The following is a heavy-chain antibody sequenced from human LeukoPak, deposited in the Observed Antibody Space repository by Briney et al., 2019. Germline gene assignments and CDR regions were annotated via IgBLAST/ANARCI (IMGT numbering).Heavy chain of an antibody. D-gene: IGHD1-26*01. Sequence: RAGGSLRLSCAASGFIFKSYWMSWVRQAPGKGLEGVANIKQDGSEENYVDSVRGRFTISRDNAKKSLYLQMNSLRAEDTAVYYCARAGGTYYGIAFDIWGQGTMVTVSS. CDR2: IKQDGSEE. V-gene: IGHV3-7*01. CDR3: ARAGGTYYGIAFDI. CDR1: GFIFKSYW. J-gene: IGHJ3*02.